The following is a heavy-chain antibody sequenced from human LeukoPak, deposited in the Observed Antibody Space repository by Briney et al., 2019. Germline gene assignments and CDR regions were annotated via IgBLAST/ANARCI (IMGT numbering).Heavy chain of an antibody. D-gene: IGHD2-15*01. CDR3: ARAKDCSGGSCYSYYYSSMDV. CDR2: INPNSGGT. V-gene: IGHV1-2*02. Sequence: ASVKVSCKASGYTFTGYYIHWVRQAPGQGLEWMGWINPNSGGTNYAQKFQGRVTMTRDTSITTAHMELSRLRSDDTAVYYCARAKDCSGGSCYSYYYSSMDVWGQGTTVTVS. J-gene: IGHJ6*02. CDR1: GYTFTGYY.